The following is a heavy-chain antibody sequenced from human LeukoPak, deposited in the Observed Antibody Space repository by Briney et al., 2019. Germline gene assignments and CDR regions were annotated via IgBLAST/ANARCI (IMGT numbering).Heavy chain of an antibody. CDR1: GGSISSYY. CDR2: IYYSGST. Sequence: SETLSLTCTVSGGSISSYYWSWIRQPPGKGLEWIGYIYYSGSTNYNPSLKSRVTISVDTSKNQFSLKLSSVTAADTAVYYCARDGHYYYMDVWGKGTKVTVCS. J-gene: IGHJ6*03. CDR3: ARDGHYYYMDV. V-gene: IGHV4-59*01.